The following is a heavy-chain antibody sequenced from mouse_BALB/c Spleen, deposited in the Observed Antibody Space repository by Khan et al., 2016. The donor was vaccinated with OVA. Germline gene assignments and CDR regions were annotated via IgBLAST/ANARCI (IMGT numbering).Heavy chain of an antibody. V-gene: IGHV9-3-1*01. D-gene: IGHD3-3*01. CDR2: INTYTGEP. Sequence: QIQLVQSGPELKKPGETVKISCKASGYTFTNYGMNWAKQAPGKGLKWMGFINTYTGEPTYADDFKGRFAFSLETSASTAYLQINNLKIEDTSTEFCARVRDSGTMDYWGQGTSVTVSS. CDR1: GYTFTNYG. CDR3: ARVRDSGTMDY. J-gene: IGHJ4*01.